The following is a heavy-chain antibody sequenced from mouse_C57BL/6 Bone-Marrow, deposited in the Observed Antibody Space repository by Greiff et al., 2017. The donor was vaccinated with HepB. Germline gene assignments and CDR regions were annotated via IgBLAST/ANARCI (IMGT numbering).Heavy chain of an antibody. J-gene: IGHJ1*03. D-gene: IGHD2-14*01. CDR3: AKVSLALYWYFDV. CDR1: GFTFSSYG. V-gene: IGHV5-6*01. Sequence: EVKLMESGGDLVKPGGSLKLSCAASGFTFSSYGMSWVRQTPDKRLEWVATISSGGRYTYYPDSVKGRFTISRDNAKNTLYLQMSSLKSEDTAMYYCAKVSLALYWYFDVWGTGTTVTVSS. CDR2: ISSGGRYT.